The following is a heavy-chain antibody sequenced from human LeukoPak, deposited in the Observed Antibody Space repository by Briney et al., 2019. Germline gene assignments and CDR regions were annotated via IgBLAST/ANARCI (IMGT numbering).Heavy chain of an antibody. CDR2: ISSSSSYI. D-gene: IGHD1-20*01. J-gene: IGHJ6*03. CDR1: GFTFSSYS. CDR3: ARAPRITYHYYYMDV. V-gene: IGHV3-21*01. Sequence: GGSLRLSCAASGFTFSSYSMNWVRQAPGKGLEWVSSISSSSSYIYYADSVKGRFTISRDSAKNSLYLQMNSLRAEDTAVYYCARAPRITYHYYYMDVWGKGTTVTVSS.